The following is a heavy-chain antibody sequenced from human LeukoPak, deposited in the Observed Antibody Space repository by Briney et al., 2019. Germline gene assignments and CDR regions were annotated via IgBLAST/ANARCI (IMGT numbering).Heavy chain of an antibody. J-gene: IGHJ4*02. CDR1: GYTFTAQY. D-gene: IGHD1-26*01. V-gene: IGHV1-2*02. CDR3: ARGSGSYLFFDY. Sequence: ASVKVSCKASGYTFTAQYMHWVRQAPGQGLEWMGWINPNSGGTNYAQKFQGRVTMTRDTSISTAYMELSRLRSDDTAVYYCARGSGSYLFFDYWGQGTLVTVSS. CDR2: INPNSGGT.